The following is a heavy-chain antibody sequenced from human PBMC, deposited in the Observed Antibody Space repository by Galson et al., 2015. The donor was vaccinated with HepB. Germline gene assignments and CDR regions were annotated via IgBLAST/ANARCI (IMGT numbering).Heavy chain of an antibody. CDR3: AKDLSSGPYCYFDY. V-gene: IGHV3-30*18. Sequence: SLRLSCAASGFTFSSYGMHWVRQAPGKGLEWVAVISNDGNNKYYADSVKGRFTISRDNSKNTLYLQMNSLRAEDTAVHYCAKDLSSGPYCYFDYWGQGTLVTVSS. CDR1: GFTFSSYG. D-gene: IGHD3-22*01. CDR2: ISNDGNNK. J-gene: IGHJ4*02.